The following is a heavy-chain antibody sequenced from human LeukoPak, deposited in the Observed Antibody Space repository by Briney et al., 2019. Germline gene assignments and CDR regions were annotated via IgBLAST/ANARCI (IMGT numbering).Heavy chain of an antibody. D-gene: IGHD1-26*01. CDR1: GGSISSSSYY. V-gene: IGHV4-39*07. Sequence: SETLSLTCTVSGGSISSSSYYWGWIRQPPGKGLEWIGEINHSGSTNYNPSLKSRVTISVDTSKNQFSLKLSSVTAADTAVYYCARGGGLPRKFDYWGQGTLVTVSS. CDR3: ARGGGLPRKFDY. CDR2: INHSGST. J-gene: IGHJ4*02.